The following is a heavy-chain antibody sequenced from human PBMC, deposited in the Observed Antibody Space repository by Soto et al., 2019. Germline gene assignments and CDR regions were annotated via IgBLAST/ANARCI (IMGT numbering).Heavy chain of an antibody. CDR3: ATNYDCGGD. V-gene: IGHV1-69*09. D-gene: IGHD4-17*01. Sequence: QVQLVQSGAEVKKPGSSVKVSCKASGGTFGSYVFSWVRQAPGQGLEWMGGIIPALGVTNYAQKFQGRVTITADQSTTTAYMELSSLRSEDTAVYSCATNYDCGGDWGQGTLVTVSS. J-gene: IGHJ4*02. CDR1: GGTFGSYV. CDR2: IIPALGVT.